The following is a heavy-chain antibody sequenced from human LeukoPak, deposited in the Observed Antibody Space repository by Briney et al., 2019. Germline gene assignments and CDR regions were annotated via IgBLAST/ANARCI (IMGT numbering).Heavy chain of an antibody. CDR3: AKDNSDWSFDY. V-gene: IGHV3-21*01. CDR2: ISSSSSYI. CDR1: GFTFSSYS. Sequence: GGSLRLSCAASGFTFSSYSMNWVRQAPGKGLEWVSSISSSSSYIYYADSVKGRFTVSRDNFKNTLYLQMNSLRAEDAAVYYCAKDNSDWSFDYWGQGTLVTVSS. J-gene: IGHJ4*02. D-gene: IGHD6-19*01.